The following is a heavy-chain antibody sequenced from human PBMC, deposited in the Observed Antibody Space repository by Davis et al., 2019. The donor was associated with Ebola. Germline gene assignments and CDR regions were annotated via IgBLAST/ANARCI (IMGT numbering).Heavy chain of an antibody. CDR2: ISSSSSTI. V-gene: IGHV3-48*02. CDR1: GFTFSSYS. D-gene: IGHD1-14*01. J-gene: IGHJ2*01. Sequence: GESLKISCAASGFTFSSYSMNWVRQAPGKGLEWVSYISSSSSTIYYADSVKGRFTISRDNAKNSLYLQMNSLRDEDTAVYYCARSRTPIWWYFDLWGRGTLVTVSS. CDR3: ARSRTPIWWYFDL.